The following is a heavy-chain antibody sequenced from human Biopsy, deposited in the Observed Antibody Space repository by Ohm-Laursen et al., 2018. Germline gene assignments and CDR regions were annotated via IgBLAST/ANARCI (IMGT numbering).Heavy chain of an antibody. J-gene: IGHJ4*02. CDR1: GFTFRDYY. Sequence: SLRLSCAASGFTFRDYYMIWIRQPPGKGLEWVSYITNSGGTVYYEDSVKGRFTVSRDNAKNSLYLQMNSLRAEDTAVYYCAKDHCSGGTCYSDGPVFDFWGQGTLVTVSS. V-gene: IGHV3-11*01. CDR2: ITNSGGTV. CDR3: AKDHCSGGTCYSDGPVFDF. D-gene: IGHD2-15*01.